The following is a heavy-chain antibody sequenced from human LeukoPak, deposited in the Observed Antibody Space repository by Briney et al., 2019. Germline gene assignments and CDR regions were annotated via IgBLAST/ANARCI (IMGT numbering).Heavy chain of an antibody. J-gene: IGHJ4*02. CDR2: IYHSGST. D-gene: IGHD2-2*01. V-gene: IGHV4-38-2*02. Sequence: PSETLSLTCTVSGYSISSGYYWGWIRQPPGKGLEWIGSIYHSGSTYYNPSLKSRVTISVDTSNNQFSLKLSSVTAADTAVYYCARVKRKYQVLKPLHETPSHYFDYWGQGTLVTVSS. CDR3: ARVKRKYQVLKPLHETPSHYFDY. CDR1: GYSISSGYY.